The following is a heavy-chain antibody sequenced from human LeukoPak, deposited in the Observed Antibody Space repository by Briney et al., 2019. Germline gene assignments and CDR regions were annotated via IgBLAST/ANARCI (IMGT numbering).Heavy chain of an antibody. CDR1: GYTFTSYY. CDR2: INPSSGST. J-gene: IGHJ4*02. Sequence: ASVKVSCKASGYTFTSYYMHWVRQAPGQGLEWMGIINPSSGSTTCAQKFQARFTMTRDTSTSTVYMELSSLRSEDTAVYYCARGNYGDYVRPFNYWGQGTLVTVSS. V-gene: IGHV1-46*01. CDR3: ARGNYGDYVRPFNY. D-gene: IGHD4-17*01.